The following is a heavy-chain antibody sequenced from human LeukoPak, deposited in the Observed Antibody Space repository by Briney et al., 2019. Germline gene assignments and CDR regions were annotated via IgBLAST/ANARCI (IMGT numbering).Heavy chain of an antibody. Sequence: GRSLRLSCAASGFTFDDYAMHWVQQAPGKGLEWVSGISWNSGSIGYADSVKGRFTISRDNAKNSLYLQMNSLRAEDTALYYCAKVQDGWPPDYWGQGTLVTVSS. CDR2: ISWNSGSI. J-gene: IGHJ4*02. CDR3: AKVQDGWPPDY. D-gene: IGHD6-19*01. V-gene: IGHV3-9*01. CDR1: GFTFDDYA.